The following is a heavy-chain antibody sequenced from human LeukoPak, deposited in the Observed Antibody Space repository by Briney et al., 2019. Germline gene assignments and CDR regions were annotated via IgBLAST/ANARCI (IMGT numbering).Heavy chain of an antibody. D-gene: IGHD3-10*01. Sequence: SETLSLTCTVSGGSISLYYWNWIRQPAGRGLEWIGRIFTSGITNYNPSLESRVTMSVEKSKSQFSLALSSVTAADTAVYYCAREISGTNYNPLGYMDVWGKGTAVTVSS. V-gene: IGHV4-4*07. CDR2: IFTSGIT. J-gene: IGHJ6*03. CDR1: GGSISLYY. CDR3: AREISGTNYNPLGYMDV.